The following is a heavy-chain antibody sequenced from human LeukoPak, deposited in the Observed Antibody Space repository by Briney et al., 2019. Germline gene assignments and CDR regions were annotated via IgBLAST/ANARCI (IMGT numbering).Heavy chain of an antibody. J-gene: IGHJ5*02. V-gene: IGHV4-34*01. D-gene: IGHD2-2*01. CDR2: INHSGST. CDR1: GYSISSGYY. CDR3: ARRSGLGYCSSTSCYRRGNWFDP. Sequence: SETLSLTCTVSGYSISSGYYWSWIRQPPGKGLEWIGEINHSGSTNYNPSLKSRVTISVDTSKNQFSLKLSSVTAADTAVYYCARRSGLGYCSSTSCYRRGNWFDPWGQGTLVTVSS.